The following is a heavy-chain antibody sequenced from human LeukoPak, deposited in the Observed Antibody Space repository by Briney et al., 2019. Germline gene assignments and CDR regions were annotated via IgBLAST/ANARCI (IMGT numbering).Heavy chain of an antibody. CDR1: GFTFSSYS. D-gene: IGHD3-22*01. J-gene: IGHJ4*02. Sequence: PGGSLRLSCAASGFTFSSYSMNWVRQAPGKGLEWVSSISSSSSYIYYADSVKGRFTISRDNAKNSPYLQMNSLRAEDTAVYYCARVRDYYDSSGYYYDLDYWGQGTLVTVSS. CDR2: ISSSSSYI. CDR3: ARVRDYYDSSGYYYDLDY. V-gene: IGHV3-21*01.